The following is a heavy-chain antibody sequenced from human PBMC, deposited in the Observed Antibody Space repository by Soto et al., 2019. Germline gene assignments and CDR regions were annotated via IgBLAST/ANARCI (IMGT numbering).Heavy chain of an antibody. J-gene: IGHJ4*02. CDR1: GFTFSSYA. V-gene: IGHV3-30-3*01. Sequence: QVQLVESGGGVVQPGRSLRLSCAASGFTFSSYAMHWVRQAPGKGLEWVAVISYDGSNKYYADSVKGRFTISRDNSKNTLYLQMNSLRVEDTAVYYCARDRPAHFDYWGQGTLVTVSS. D-gene: IGHD6-25*01. CDR2: ISYDGSNK. CDR3: ARDRPAHFDY.